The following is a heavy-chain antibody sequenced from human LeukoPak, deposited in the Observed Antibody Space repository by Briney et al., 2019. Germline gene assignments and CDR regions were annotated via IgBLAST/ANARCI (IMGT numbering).Heavy chain of an antibody. V-gene: IGHV3-7*01. J-gene: IGHJ4*02. CDR3: VTDGDKWNDFEY. Sequence: GGSLRLSCAASGLSVRNFWMHWVRQAPGKGLEWVAIIDKDGNEIKYVDSVKGRFTLSRDNAKNSVYLQMNSLTTEDTALYYCVTDGDKWNDFEYWGQGTLVTVSS. D-gene: IGHD1-1*01. CDR1: GLSVRNFW. CDR2: IDKDGNEI.